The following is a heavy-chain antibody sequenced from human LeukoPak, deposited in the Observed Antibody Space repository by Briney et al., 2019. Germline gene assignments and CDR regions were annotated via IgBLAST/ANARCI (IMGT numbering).Heavy chain of an antibody. CDR1: GDSISSGDYY. Sequence: PSETQSLTCSVSGDSISSGDYYWTWIRQPPGKDLEWIGYIYYTGTTYYNPSLKSRVTISVDTSKNHFSLKLTSVTAADTAVYYCARRKSGWFDPWGQGSLVTVSS. V-gene: IGHV4-30-4*01. J-gene: IGHJ5*02. CDR2: IYYTGTT. CDR3: ARRKSGWFDP.